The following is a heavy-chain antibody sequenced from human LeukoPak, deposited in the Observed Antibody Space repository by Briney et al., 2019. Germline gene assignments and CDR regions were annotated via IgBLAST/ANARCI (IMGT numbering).Heavy chain of an antibody. CDR1: GFTFSSYN. J-gene: IGHJ3*02. V-gene: IGHV3-21*01. CDR2: ISSSSSYI. D-gene: IGHD1-26*01. CDR3: ARDEWGDAFDI. Sequence: GGSLRLSCAASGFTFSSYNMNWVRQAPGKGLEWVSSISSSSSYIHSADSVRGRFTISRDNAKNSLFVQMNSLRAEDTAVYYCARDEWGDAFDIWGQGTMVTVFS.